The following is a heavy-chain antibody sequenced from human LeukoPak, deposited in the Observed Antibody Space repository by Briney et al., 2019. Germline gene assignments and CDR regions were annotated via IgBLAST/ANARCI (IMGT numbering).Heavy chain of an antibody. V-gene: IGHV1-69*02. CDR1: GGTFSSYT. CDR3: AGELLSDQYYNYYYYMDV. J-gene: IGHJ6*03. Sequence: ASVKVSCKASGGTFSSYTISWVRQAPGQGLEWMGRIIPILGIANYAQKFQGRVTITADKSTSTAYMELSSLRSEDTAVYYCAGELLSDQYYNYYYYMDVWGKGTTVTVSS. D-gene: IGHD2-2*01. CDR2: IIPILGIA.